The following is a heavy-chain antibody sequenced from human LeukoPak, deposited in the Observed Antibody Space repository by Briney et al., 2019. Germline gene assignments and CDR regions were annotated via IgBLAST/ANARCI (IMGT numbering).Heavy chain of an antibody. CDR1: GGSISSGSYY. J-gene: IGHJ5*02. V-gene: IGHV4-61*02. Sequence: SQTLSLTCTVSGGSISSGSYYWSWIRQPAGKGLEWIGRIYTSGSTNYNPSLKSRVTISVDTSKNQFSLKLSSVTAADTAVYYCARGDSSSSGLDPWGQGTLVTVSS. CDR2: IYTSGST. D-gene: IGHD6-6*01. CDR3: ARGDSSSSGLDP.